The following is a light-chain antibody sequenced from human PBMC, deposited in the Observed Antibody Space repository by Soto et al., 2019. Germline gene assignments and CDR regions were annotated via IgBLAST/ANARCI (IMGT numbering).Light chain of an antibody. Sequence: EIVLTQSPGTLSLSPGERAALSCRASQTMKSEYLAWYQQKPGQAPRLLIHGAPSRATGIPDRFSGSGSGTDFTLTISRLEPDDFAVYYCQVYGSFFGPGTKVDVK. CDR3: QVYGSF. J-gene: IGKJ3*01. CDR1: QTMKSEY. CDR2: GAP. V-gene: IGKV3-20*01.